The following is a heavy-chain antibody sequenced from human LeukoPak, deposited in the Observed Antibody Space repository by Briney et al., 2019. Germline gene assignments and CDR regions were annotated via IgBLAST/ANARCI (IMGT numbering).Heavy chain of an antibody. CDR1: GFTFSTYW. J-gene: IGHJ4*02. CDR3: AKGGHYNFDY. D-gene: IGHD4-11*01. V-gene: IGHV3-7*01. CDR2: IKEDGRDK. Sequence: GGSLRLSCAASGFTFSTYWMKWVRQAPGKGLEWVASIKEDGRDKYYVDSVKGRFSISRDNAKNSLYLQMNSLRTGDTAVYYCAKGGHYNFDYWGQGTLVTVSS.